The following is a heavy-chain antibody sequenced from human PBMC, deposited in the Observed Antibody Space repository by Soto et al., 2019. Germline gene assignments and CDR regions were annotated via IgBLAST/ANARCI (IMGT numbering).Heavy chain of an antibody. J-gene: IGHJ5*02. V-gene: IGHV3-30*18. D-gene: IGHD6-19*01. CDR1: GFTFSSYG. Sequence: QVQLVESGGGVVQPGRSLRLSCAASGFTFSSYGMHWVRQAPGKGLEWVAVISYDGSNKYYADSVKGRFTISRDNSKSTLYLQLNTLRAEDSAVYYCAKNAIAVAAINRFDPWGQGTQVTVSA. CDR2: ISYDGSNK. CDR3: AKNAIAVAAINRFDP.